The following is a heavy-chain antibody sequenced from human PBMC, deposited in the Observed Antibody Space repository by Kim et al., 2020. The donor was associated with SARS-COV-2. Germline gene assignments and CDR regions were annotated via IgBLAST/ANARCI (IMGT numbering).Heavy chain of an antibody. CDR1: GYTFTSYD. J-gene: IGHJ4*02. CDR2: MNPNSGNT. CDR3: ARGSRAARSRAFDY. Sequence: ASVKVSCKASGYTFTSYDINWVRQATGQGLEWMGWMNPNSGNTGYAQKFQGRVTMTRNTSISTAYMELSSLRSEDTAVYYCARGSRAARSRAFDYWGQGTLVTVSS. V-gene: IGHV1-8*01. D-gene: IGHD6-25*01.